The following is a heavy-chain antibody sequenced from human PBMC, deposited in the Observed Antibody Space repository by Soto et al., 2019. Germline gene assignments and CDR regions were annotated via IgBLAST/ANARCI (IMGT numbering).Heavy chain of an antibody. Sequence: WGSLILSCAASGPTFSDYYMSWIRQAPGQGLEWVSYISSSGSTIYYAASVKGRFTISRDNAKNSLYLQMNSLRAEDTAVYYCERASYWSGINWFDPWGQGTLVTVSS. CDR2: ISSSGSTI. CDR1: GPTFSDYY. V-gene: IGHV3-11*01. D-gene: IGHD3-3*01. J-gene: IGHJ5*02. CDR3: ERASYWSGINWFDP.